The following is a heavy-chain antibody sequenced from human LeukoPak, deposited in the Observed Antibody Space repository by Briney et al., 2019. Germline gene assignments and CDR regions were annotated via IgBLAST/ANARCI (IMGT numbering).Heavy chain of an antibody. CDR1: GGTFISYA. J-gene: IGHJ4*02. Sequence: SVKVSCKASGGTFISYAISWVRQAPGQGLEWMGGIIPIFGTANYAQKFQGRVTITTDESTSTAYMELSSLRSEDTAVYYCARGRSYYDSSGYYYDYWGQGTLVTVSS. CDR3: ARGRSYYDSSGYYYDY. CDR2: IIPIFGTA. D-gene: IGHD3-22*01. V-gene: IGHV1-69*05.